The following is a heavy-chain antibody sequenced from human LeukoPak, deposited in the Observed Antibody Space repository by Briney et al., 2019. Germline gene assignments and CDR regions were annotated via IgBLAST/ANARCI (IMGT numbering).Heavy chain of an antibody. J-gene: IGHJ3*01. CDR2: ISYDGSNK. Sequence: PGGSLRLSCAASGFTFSSYAMHWVRQAPGKGLEWVAVISYDGSNKYYADSVKGRFTISRDNSKNTLYLQMNSLSREDTAIYYCARRGGSTGWGAFDFWGHGTMVTVSS. V-gene: IGHV3-30-3*01. D-gene: IGHD6-19*01. CDR3: ARRGGSTGWGAFDF. CDR1: GFTFSSYA.